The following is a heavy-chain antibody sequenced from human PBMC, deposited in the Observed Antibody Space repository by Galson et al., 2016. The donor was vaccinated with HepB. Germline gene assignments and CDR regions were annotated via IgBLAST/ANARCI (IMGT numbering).Heavy chain of an antibody. V-gene: IGHV1-18*01. Sequence: SVKVSCKASGYSLSTHGISWVRQAPGRGLEWIGWISTYTGKTNYRQKFQGRVTLTADASTRTIYMEMKNLGDDDSAVYYCARAGVSGGRHFDYWGQGTLVTVSS. D-gene: IGHD3-3*02. CDR1: GYSLSTHG. CDR2: ISTYTGKT. J-gene: IGHJ4*02. CDR3: ARAGVSGGRHFDY.